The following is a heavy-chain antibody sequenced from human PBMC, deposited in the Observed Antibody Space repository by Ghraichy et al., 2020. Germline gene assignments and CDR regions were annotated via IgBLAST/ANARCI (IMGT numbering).Heavy chain of an antibody. D-gene: IGHD6-6*01. CDR3: ARDRREYSSPMDV. J-gene: IGHJ6*02. V-gene: IGHV3-74*01. CDR1: GFTFSNSW. Sequence: GGSLRLSCAASGFTFSNSWMHWVRQAPGKGLVWVSRINTDGSTTTYVDSVEGRFTISRDNAKNSLFLQMNSLSAEDTAIYFCARDRREYSSPMDVWSQGTTVTVSS. CDR2: INTDGSTT.